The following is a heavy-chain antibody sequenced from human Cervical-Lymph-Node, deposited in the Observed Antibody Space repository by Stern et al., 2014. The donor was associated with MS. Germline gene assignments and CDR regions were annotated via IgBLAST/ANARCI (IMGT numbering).Heavy chain of an antibody. Sequence: VQLVQSGGGLVQPGGSLKLSCVASGFTFSGSAIHWVLQASGKGLEWVGRIKSKTENFATAYAASVKGRFTLSRDESENTAFLQMNSLKTEDTAVYYCTRATFIPMDWGGTNYYFDYWGQGTLVAVSS. V-gene: IGHV3-73*01. J-gene: IGHJ4*02. CDR1: GFTFSGSA. CDR3: TRATFIPMDWGGTNYYFDY. CDR2: IKSKTENFAT. D-gene: IGHD3-10*01.